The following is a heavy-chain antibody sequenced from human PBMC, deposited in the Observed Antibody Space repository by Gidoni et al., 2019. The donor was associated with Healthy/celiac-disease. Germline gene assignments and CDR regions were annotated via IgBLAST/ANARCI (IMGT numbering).Heavy chain of an antibody. CDR2: IVVGSGNT. D-gene: IGHD4-17*01. V-gene: IGHV1-58*01. CDR3: AVPLDYGDYLYYYYGMDV. CDR1: GFTFTSSA. Sequence: QMQLVQSGPEVTKPGTSVKVSCTASGFTFTSSAVQWVRQARGQRLEWIGWIVVGSGNTNYAQKFQERVTITRDMSTSTAYMELSSLRSEDTAVYYCAVPLDYGDYLYYYYGMDVWGQGTTVTVSS. J-gene: IGHJ6*02.